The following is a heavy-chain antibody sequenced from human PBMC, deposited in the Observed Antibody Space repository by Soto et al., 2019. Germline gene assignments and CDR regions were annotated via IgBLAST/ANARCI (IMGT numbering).Heavy chain of an antibody. D-gene: IGHD1-26*01. CDR3: AAFLGAYWYFDL. J-gene: IGHJ2*01. CDR2: IYYSGST. Sequence: SETLSLTCTVCGGSISSGDYYWSWIRQPPGKGLEWIGYIYYSGSTYYNPSLKSRVTISVDTSKNQFSLKLSSVTAADTAVYYCAAFLGAYWYFDLWGRGTLVTVSS. CDR1: GGSISSGDYY. V-gene: IGHV4-30-4*01.